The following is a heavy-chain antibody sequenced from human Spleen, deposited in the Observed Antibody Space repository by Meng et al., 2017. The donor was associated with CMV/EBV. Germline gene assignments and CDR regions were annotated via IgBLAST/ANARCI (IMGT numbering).Heavy chain of an antibody. V-gene: IGHV3-21*01. CDR2: ISPDSSYI. CDR1: GFSFSSYS. D-gene: IGHD3-3*01. CDR3: ARGHYDFWSGNSSLFGY. J-gene: IGHJ4*02. Sequence: GESLKISCAASGFSFSSYSMNWVRQAPGKGLEWVSSISPDSSYIYYADLVKGRFTISRDDAKNSLYLQINSLRDEDTAVYYCARGHYDFWSGNSSLFGYWGQGTLVTVS.